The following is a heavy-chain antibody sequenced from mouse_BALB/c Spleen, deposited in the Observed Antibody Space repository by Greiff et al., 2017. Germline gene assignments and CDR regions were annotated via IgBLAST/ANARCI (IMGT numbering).Heavy chain of an antibody. V-gene: IGHV1-87*01. CDR1: GYTFTSYW. J-gene: IGHJ2*01. CDR3: ARFEDYYGSSY. Sequence: QVQLKQSGAELARPGASVKLSCKASGYTFTSYWMQWVKQRPGQGLEWIGAIYPGDGDTRYTQKFKGKATLTADKSSSTAYMQLSSLASEDSAVYYCARFEDYYGSSYWGQGTTLTVSS. D-gene: IGHD1-1*01. CDR2: IYPGDGDT.